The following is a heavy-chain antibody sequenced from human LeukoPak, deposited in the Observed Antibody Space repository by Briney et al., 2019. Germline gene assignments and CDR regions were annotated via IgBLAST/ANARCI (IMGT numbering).Heavy chain of an antibody. D-gene: IGHD3-3*01. Sequence: ASVKVSCKASGGTFSSYAISWVRQAPGQGLEWMGGIIPIFGTANYAQKFQGRVTITTDESTSTAYMELSSLRSEDTAVYYCARVSGYLENRFDPWGQGTLVTVSS. V-gene: IGHV1-69*05. CDR1: GGTFSSYA. J-gene: IGHJ5*02. CDR3: ARVSGYLENRFDP. CDR2: IIPIFGTA.